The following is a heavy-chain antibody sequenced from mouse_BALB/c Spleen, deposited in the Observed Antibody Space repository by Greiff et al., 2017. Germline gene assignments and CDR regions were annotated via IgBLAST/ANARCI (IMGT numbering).Heavy chain of an antibody. CDR1: GYSITSGYY. CDR2: ISYDGSN. CDR3: ARDGVRYGMDY. V-gene: IGHV3-6*02. Sequence: EVKLQESGPGLVKPSQSLSLTCSVTGYSITSGYYWNWIRQFPGNKLEWMGYISYDGSNNYNPSLKNRISITRDTSKNQFFLKLNSVTTEDTATYYCARDGVRYGMDYWGQGTSVTVSS. D-gene: IGHD2-14*01. J-gene: IGHJ4*01.